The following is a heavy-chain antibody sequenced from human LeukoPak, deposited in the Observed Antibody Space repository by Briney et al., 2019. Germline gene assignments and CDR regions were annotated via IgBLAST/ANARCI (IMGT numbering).Heavy chain of an antibody. V-gene: IGHV1-69*13. CDR3: ARGPFKTKTAISYSWFDP. CDR1: GGTFTSYA. D-gene: IGHD5-18*01. J-gene: IGHJ5*02. CDR2: IIPIFGTA. Sequence: SVKVSCKASGGTFTSYAISWVRQAPGQGLERMGGIIPIFGTANYAQKFQGRVTITADDSTSTAYMELSSLRSEDTAVYYCARGPFKTKTAISYSWFDPWGQGTLVTVSS.